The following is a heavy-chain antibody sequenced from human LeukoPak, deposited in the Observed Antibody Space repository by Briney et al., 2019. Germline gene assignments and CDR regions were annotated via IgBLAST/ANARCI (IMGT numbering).Heavy chain of an antibody. D-gene: IGHD1-26*01. CDR2: INPSGFST. CDR3: ARDNSVGETAWWFDP. J-gene: IGHJ5*02. V-gene: IGHV1-46*01. CDR1: GYTFTSYY. Sequence: ASVKVSCKASGYTFTSYYMHWVRQAPGQGLEWMGIINPSGFSTTYAQKFQGRVTMTRDMFTSTDYMELTSLTSDDTAVYYCARDNSVGETAWWFDPWGQGTLVTVSS.